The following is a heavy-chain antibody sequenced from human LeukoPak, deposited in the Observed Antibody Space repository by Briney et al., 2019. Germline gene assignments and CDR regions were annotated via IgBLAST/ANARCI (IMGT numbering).Heavy chain of an antibody. V-gene: IGHV4-30-4*08. CDR3: ARETLFNYYDSRQYFDY. CDR1: GGSVSSGSYY. CDR2: IYYSGST. D-gene: IGHD3-22*01. Sequence: SETLSLTCTVSGGSVSSGSYYWSWIRQPPGKGLEWIGYIYYSGSTYYNPSLKSRVTISVDTSKNQFSLKLSSVTAADTAVYYCARETLFNYYDSRQYFDYWGQGTLVTVSS. J-gene: IGHJ4*02.